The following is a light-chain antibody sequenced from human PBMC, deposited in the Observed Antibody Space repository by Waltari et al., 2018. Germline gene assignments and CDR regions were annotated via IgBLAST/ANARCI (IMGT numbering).Light chain of an antibody. CDR3: QQYYSNPAT. J-gene: IGKJ1*01. Sequence: AIRITQSPSSLSASTGDRVTITCRASQGFSSYLAWYQQKPGKAPKVLIYAAYTLQSGVPSRFSGSGSGTDFTLTISCLQSEDFAIYYCQQYYSNPATFGQGTKVEIK. CDR2: AAY. V-gene: IGKV1-8*01. CDR1: QGFSSY.